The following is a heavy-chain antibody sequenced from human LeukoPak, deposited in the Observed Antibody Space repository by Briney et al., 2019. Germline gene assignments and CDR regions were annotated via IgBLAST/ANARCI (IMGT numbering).Heavy chain of an antibody. J-gene: IGHJ3*02. D-gene: IGHD6-6*01. Sequence: GGSLRLSCAASGFTFSSYSMNWVRQAPGKGLEWVSYISSSSSTIYYADSVKGRFTISRDNAKNSLYLQMNSLRAEDTAVYYCARDRSYIAARRDAFDIWGQGTMVTVSS. CDR2: ISSSSSTI. CDR1: GFTFSSYS. V-gene: IGHV3-48*01. CDR3: ARDRSYIAARRDAFDI.